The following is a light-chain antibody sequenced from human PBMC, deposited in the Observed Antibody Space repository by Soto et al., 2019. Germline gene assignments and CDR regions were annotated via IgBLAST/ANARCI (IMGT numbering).Light chain of an antibody. J-gene: IGKJ3*01. Sequence: DIQMTQSPSSLSASVGDRVTITCRASQTISNYLNWYQQKPGKAPKVLIYAASSLQSGVPSRFSGSGSGTDFTLPISSLQPEDFATYYCLQDYNYPLTFGPGTKVDIK. CDR1: QTISNY. CDR2: AAS. CDR3: LQDYNYPLT. V-gene: IGKV1-39*01.